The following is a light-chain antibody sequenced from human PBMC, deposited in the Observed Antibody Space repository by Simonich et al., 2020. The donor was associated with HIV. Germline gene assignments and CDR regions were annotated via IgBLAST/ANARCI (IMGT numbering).Light chain of an antibody. CDR3: QQLNSYPLA. CDR1: QSISSW. V-gene: IGKV1-5*03. CDR2: KAS. Sequence: DIKMTQSPSTLSASVGDRVTITCRASQSISSWLVWYQQKPGKDPKLLIYKASSLESGVPSRFSGSGSGTEFTLTISSLQPDDFATYYCQQLNSYPLAFGGGTKVEIK. J-gene: IGKJ4*01.